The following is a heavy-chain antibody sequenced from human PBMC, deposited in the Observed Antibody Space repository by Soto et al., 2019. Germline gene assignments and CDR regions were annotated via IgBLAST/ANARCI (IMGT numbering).Heavy chain of an antibody. CDR2: INSDGSST. V-gene: IGHV3-74*01. CDR1: GFTISRYW. Sequence: RDSCAAAGFTISRYWMHWVSKAPGKGLVWVSRINSDGSSTSYADSVRGRFTIYRDNAENTLYLQMNSLKAEDTAVYYCVRDRGYPDSFDVWGRGTLVTVSS. CDR3: VRDRGYPDSFDV. J-gene: IGHJ3*01. D-gene: IGHD3-10*01.